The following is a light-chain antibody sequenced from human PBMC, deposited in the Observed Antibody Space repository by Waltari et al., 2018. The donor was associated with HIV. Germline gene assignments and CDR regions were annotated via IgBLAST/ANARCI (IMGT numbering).Light chain of an antibody. CDR3: CSYAGSSTLV. CDR1: SSDVGSYNL. Sequence: QSALTQPASVSGSPGQSITISCTGTSSDVGSYNLVSWYQQHPGKAPKLMIYEVSKRRSGVSNRFSGSKSDNTASLTISGLQAEDEANYYCCSYAGSSTLVFGGGTKLTVL. J-gene: IGLJ3*02. V-gene: IGLV2-23*02. CDR2: EVS.